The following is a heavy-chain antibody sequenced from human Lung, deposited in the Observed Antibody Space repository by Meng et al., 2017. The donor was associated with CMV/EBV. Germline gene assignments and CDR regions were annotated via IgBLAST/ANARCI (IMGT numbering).Heavy chain of an antibody. J-gene: IGHJ2*01. D-gene: IGHD4-17*01. V-gene: IGHV3-30-3*01. CDR3: ARAPPYNKSPYGDWYFDL. CDR2: ISYDGSNK. CDR1: GVTFSTYA. Sequence: QVQLVESGGGVVQPGRSRRLSCAGSGVTFSTYAMHWVRQAPGKGLEWAAVISYDGSNKYYADSVKGRFTMSRDNSKNTLYLQINSLRAEDTAVYYCARAPPYNKSPYGDWYFDLWGRGALVTVSS.